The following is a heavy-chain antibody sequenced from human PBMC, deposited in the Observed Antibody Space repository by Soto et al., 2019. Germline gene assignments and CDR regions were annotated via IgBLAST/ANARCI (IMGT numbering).Heavy chain of an antibody. J-gene: IGHJ4*02. CDR2: ISSSSMNI. CDR3: ARGRTGYYHRAFDY. CDR1: GFSFSSYS. D-gene: IGHD3-22*01. Sequence: GGSLRLSCATSGFSFSSYSINWVRQAPGKGLEWVSSISSSSMNIYYADSVKGRFTISRDNAKNSLYLQVNSLRAEDTAVYYCARGRTGYYHRAFDYSGQGNLLTLSS. V-gene: IGHV3-21*06.